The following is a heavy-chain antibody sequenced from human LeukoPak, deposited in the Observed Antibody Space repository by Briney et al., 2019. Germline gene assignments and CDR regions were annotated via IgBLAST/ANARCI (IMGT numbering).Heavy chain of an antibody. J-gene: IGHJ4*02. CDR2: INTDGSST. CDR3: ARDRGSGWHTFDY. CDR1: GFTFSSYW. V-gene: IGHV3-74*01. D-gene: IGHD6-19*01. Sequence: GGSLRLSCAASGFTFSSYWMHWVRQAPGKGLVWVSHINTDGSSTTYADSVKGRFTISRDNAKNTLYLQMNSLKADDTAVYYCARDRGSGWHTFDYWGQGTLVTVSS.